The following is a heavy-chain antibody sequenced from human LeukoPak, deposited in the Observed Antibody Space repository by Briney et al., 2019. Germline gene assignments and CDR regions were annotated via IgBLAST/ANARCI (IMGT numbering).Heavy chain of an antibody. J-gene: IGHJ5*02. D-gene: IGHD3-16*01. Sequence: SETLSLTCTVSGGSISPYYWSWIRQPPGKGLEYIGYIYYSGSTNYNPSLKSRVTISVDTSKNHFSLKMSSVTAADTAVYYCARDRGGGLFDPWGQGTLVTVSS. CDR2: IYYSGST. CDR1: GGSISPYY. V-gene: IGHV4-59*01. CDR3: ARDRGGGLFDP.